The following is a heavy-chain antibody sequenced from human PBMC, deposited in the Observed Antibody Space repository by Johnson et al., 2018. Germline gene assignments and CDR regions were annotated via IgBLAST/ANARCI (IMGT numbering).Heavy chain of an antibody. CDR2: IYSMGDT. D-gene: IGHD7-27*01. Sequence: QVQLQESGPGLVKXSQTLSLTCHVSGDSLTSGDYFWSWIRQPPEKGLEWIGYIYSMGDTYYNPSPTSRSIISLDAPRNQFPLNLTSATAADTAVYYCARVLILKMGTDALDVWGRGTRVTVSS. CDR3: ARVLILKMGTDALDV. CDR1: GDSLTSGDYF. V-gene: IGHV4-30-4*01. J-gene: IGHJ3*01.